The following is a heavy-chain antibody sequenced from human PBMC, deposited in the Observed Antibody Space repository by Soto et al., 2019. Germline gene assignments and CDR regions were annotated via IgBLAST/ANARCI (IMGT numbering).Heavy chain of an antibody. CDR3: ARAYLGTADY. V-gene: IGHV3-30-3*01. CDR2: ISYDGSNK. Sequence: GGSLRLSCAASGFTFSSYAMHWVRQAPGKGLEWVAVISYDGSNKYYADSVKGRFPISRDNSKNTLYLQMNSLRAEDTAVYYCARAYLGTADYWGQGTLVTVSS. D-gene: IGHD3-16*01. CDR1: GFTFSSYA. J-gene: IGHJ4*02.